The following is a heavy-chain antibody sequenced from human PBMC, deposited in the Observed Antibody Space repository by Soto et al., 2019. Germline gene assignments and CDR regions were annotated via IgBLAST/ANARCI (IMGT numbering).Heavy chain of an antibody. Sequence: SVKVSCKASGGTFSSYAISWVRQAPGQGLEWMGGIIPIFGTANYAQKFQGRVTMTRDTSTSTVYMDMSSLRSEDTAVYYCARVAHQSLDYWGLGTLVTVSS. CDR2: IIPIFGTA. CDR3: ARVAHQSLDY. D-gene: IGHD5-12*01. V-gene: IGHV1-69*05. CDR1: GGTFSSYA. J-gene: IGHJ4*02.